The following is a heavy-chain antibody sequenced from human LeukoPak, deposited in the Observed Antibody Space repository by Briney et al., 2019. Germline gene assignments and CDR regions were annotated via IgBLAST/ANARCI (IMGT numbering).Heavy chain of an antibody. J-gene: IGHJ4*02. Sequence: GASVKVSCKAAGYTLTGYYMHWVRQAPGQGLEWMGWINPNSGGTSYAQKFQGRVTMTRDTSISTAYMELSRLRSDDMAVYYCARGRCSSRSCYLFDYWGQGTLVTVSS. CDR1: GYTLTGYY. CDR3: ARGRCSSRSCYLFDY. V-gene: IGHV1-2*02. D-gene: IGHD2-2*01. CDR2: INPNSGGT.